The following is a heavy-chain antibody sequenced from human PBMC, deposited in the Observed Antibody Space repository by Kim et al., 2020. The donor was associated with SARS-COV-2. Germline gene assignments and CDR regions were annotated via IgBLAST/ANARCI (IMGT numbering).Heavy chain of an antibody. CDR3: AKLIGGATLDY. J-gene: IGHJ4*02. V-gene: IGHV3-30*18. D-gene: IGHD1-26*01. CDR2: ISYDGSNK. CDR1: GFTFSSYG. Sequence: GGSLRLSCAASGFTFSSYGMHWVRQAPGKGLEWVAVISYDGSNKYYADSVKGRFTISRDNSKNTLYLQMNSLRAEDTAVYYCAKLIGGATLDYWGQGTLVTFSS.